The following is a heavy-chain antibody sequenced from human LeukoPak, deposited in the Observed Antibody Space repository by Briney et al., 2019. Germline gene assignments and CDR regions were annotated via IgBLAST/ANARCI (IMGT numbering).Heavy chain of an antibody. D-gene: IGHD6-13*01. Sequence: GGSLRLSCAASGFTFSDYYMSWIRQAPGKGLEWVSYISSSGSTIYYADSVKGRFTISRDNAKNSLYLQMNSLRVGDTAVYYCARSSGRGAAAAPYYFGYWGQGTLVTVSS. CDR1: GFTFSDYY. CDR2: ISSSGSTI. V-gene: IGHV3-11*04. CDR3: ARSSGRGAAAAPYYFGY. J-gene: IGHJ4*02.